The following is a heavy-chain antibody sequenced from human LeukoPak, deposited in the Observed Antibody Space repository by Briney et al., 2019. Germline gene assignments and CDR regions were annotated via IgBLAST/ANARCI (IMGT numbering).Heavy chain of an antibody. V-gene: IGHV4-38-2*01. Sequence: TSETLSLTCAVSGYSISSGYYWGWIRQPPGKGLEWVGSIYHSGSTYYNPSLKSRVTISADTSKNRFSLKLSSVTAADTAVYYCARGGSTRNFDYWGQGTLVTVSS. D-gene: IGHD2-2*01. CDR3: ARGGSTRNFDY. J-gene: IGHJ4*02. CDR1: GYSISSGYY. CDR2: IYHSGST.